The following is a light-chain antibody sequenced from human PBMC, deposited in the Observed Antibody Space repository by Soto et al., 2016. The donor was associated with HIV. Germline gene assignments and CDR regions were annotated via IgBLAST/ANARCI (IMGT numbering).Light chain of an antibody. Sequence: DIQMAQSPSTLSASVGDRVTITCRASQSINSWLAWYQQKPGKAPNLLIYKASNLESGVPSRFSGGGSGTEFTLTISSLQPDDFATYYCQQYQTEEGTSGQGTTVEIK. J-gene: IGKJ1*01. V-gene: IGKV1-5*03. CDR2: KAS. CDR1: QSINSW. CDR3: QQYQTEEGT.